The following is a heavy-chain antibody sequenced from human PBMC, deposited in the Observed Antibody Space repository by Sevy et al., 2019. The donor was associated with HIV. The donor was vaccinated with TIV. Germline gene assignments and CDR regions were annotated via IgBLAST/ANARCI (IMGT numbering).Heavy chain of an antibody. D-gene: IGHD2-15*01. CDR1: GGSISIYY. CDR2: IYYSGSSGNA. J-gene: IGHJ6*02. Sequence: SETLSLTCTVSGGSISIYYWSWIRQPPGKGLEWIGSIYYSGSSGNANYNPSLKSRVTISVDTSKSEFSLKLRSVTAADTAMYYCARAVGYYYYAMDVWGQGTTVTVSS. CDR3: ARAVGYYYYAMDV. V-gene: IGHV4-59*01.